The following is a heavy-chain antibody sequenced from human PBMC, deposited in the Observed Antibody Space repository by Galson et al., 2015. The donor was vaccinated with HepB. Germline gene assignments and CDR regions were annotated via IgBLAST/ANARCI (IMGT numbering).Heavy chain of an antibody. V-gene: IGHV3-74*01. D-gene: IGHD6-19*01. CDR1: GFSFINYW. Sequence: SLRLSCAASGFSFINYWMDWVRQAPGEGLEWVSDMSNDERNIRRYADSVKGRFTISRDNAKNTAYLQMNYLRAEDTAMYYCASPPGITVADPFDGWGQGTLVTVSS. CDR3: ASPPGITVADPFDG. CDR2: MSNDERNI. J-gene: IGHJ4*02.